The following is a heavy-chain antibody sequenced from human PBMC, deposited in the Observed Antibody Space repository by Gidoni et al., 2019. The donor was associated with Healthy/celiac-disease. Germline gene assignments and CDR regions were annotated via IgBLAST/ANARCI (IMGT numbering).Heavy chain of an antibody. Sequence: QITLKESGPTLAKPTQPPTLTCTFSAFSLSTSGVGVGWIRQPPGKALEWLALIYWDDDKRYSPTLKGRLTITEDTSENQVVLTMTNMDPVDTATYYCAHRPRRGVWGVAGDDALDIWGQGTMVTVSS. CDR3: AHRPRRGVWGVAGDDALDI. CDR1: AFSLSTSGVG. V-gene: IGHV2-5*02. D-gene: IGHD7-27*01. CDR2: IYWDDDK. J-gene: IGHJ3*02.